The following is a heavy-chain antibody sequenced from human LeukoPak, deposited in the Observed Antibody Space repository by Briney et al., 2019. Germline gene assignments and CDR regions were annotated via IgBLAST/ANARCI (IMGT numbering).Heavy chain of an antibody. D-gene: IGHD6-19*01. V-gene: IGHV4-59*01. J-gene: IGHJ6*02. CDR1: GGSISSYY. CDR2: IYYSGST. Sequence: SETLSLTCTVSGGSISSYYWSWIRQPPGKGLEWIGYIYYSGSTNYNPSLKSRVTISVDTSKNQFSLKLSSVTAADTAVYYCARDGMVAGPYYYYGMDVWGQGTTVTVSS. CDR3: ARDGMVAGPYYYYGMDV.